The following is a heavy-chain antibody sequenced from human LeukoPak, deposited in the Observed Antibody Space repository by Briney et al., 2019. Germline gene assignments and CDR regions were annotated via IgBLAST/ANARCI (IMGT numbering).Heavy chain of an antibody. CDR2: ISSSSSTI. Sequence: PGGSLRLSCAASGFTFSSYSMNWVRQAPGKGLEWVSYISSSSSTIYYADSVKGRFTISRDNAKNSLYLQMNSLRAEDTAVYYCARVGGRYCSGGSCYSEGFDYWGQGTLVTVSS. CDR3: ARVGGRYCSGGSCYSEGFDY. D-gene: IGHD2-15*01. J-gene: IGHJ4*02. CDR1: GFTFSSYS. V-gene: IGHV3-48*01.